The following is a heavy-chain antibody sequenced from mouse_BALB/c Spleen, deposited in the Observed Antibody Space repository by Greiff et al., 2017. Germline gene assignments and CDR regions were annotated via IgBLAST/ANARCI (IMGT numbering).Heavy chain of an antibody. V-gene: IGHV2-6-7*01. CDR1: GFSLTGYG. CDR2: IWGDGST. Sequence: VQLQESGPGLVAPSQSLSITCTVSGFSLTGYGVNWVRQPPGKGLEWLGMIWGDGSTDYNSALKSRLSISKDNSKSQVFLKMNSLQTDDTARYYCAREGLLYAMDYWGQGTSVTVSS. CDR3: AREGLLYAMDY. J-gene: IGHJ4*01. D-gene: IGHD2-3*01.